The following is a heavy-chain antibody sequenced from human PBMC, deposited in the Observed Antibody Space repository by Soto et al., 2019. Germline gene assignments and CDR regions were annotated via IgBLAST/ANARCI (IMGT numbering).Heavy chain of an antibody. V-gene: IGHV4-31*03. D-gene: IGHD2-2*01. Sequence: QVQLQESGPGLVKPSQTLSLTCTVSGGSISSGGYYWSWIRQHPGKGLEWIGYIYYSGSTYYNPSIKSRVTISVDTSKNQFSLKLSSVTAADTAVYYCARGTVDIVVVPAATRNWFDPWGQGTLVTVSS. J-gene: IGHJ5*02. CDR3: ARGTVDIVVVPAATRNWFDP. CDR1: GGSISSGGYY. CDR2: IYYSGST.